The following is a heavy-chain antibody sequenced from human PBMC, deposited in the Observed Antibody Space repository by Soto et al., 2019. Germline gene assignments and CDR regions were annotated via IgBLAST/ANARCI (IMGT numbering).Heavy chain of an antibody. CDR3: ARVAFSYFGMDV. Sequence: SETLSLTCSVPGGAISSYYWSWVRQHAGKGLEWIGRDFSSGSTNYNASLKSRVSMSIDTSKNEVSLTLRSVTAADTAVYYCARVAFSYFGMDVWGPGTTVIVSS. V-gene: IGHV4-4*07. J-gene: IGHJ6*02. CDR2: DFSSGST. CDR1: GGAISSYY. D-gene: IGHD3-3*02.